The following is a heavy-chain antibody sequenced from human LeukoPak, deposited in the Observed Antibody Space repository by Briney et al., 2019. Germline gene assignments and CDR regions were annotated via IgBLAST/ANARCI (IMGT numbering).Heavy chain of an antibody. V-gene: IGHV4-4*07. D-gene: IGHD3-3*01. CDR1: GGSISSFY. Sequence: SETLSLTCTVSGGSISSFYWSWIRQPAGKGLEWIGRIYTSGSTNYNPSLKSRVTISVDTSKNQFSLKLSSVTAADTAVYYCARGSSITIFGVVITQGFDYWGQGTLVTVSS. CDR3: ARGSSITIFGVVITQGFDY. J-gene: IGHJ4*02. CDR2: IYTSGST.